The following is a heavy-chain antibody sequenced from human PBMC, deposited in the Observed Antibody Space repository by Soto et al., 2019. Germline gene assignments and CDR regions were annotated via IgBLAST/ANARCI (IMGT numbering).Heavy chain of an antibody. Sequence: QVQLQESGPGLVKPSQTLSLTCTVSGGSITSGGYYWTWLRQHPGKGLEWIGCIYHSGSAYYSPSLKSRVTISVDTSTDQFSLKVNFVTAADTAVYYCARGYYTGSGTYYFDYWGQGTLVTVSS. D-gene: IGHD3-10*01. CDR3: ARGYYTGSGTYYFDY. V-gene: IGHV4-31*03. J-gene: IGHJ4*02. CDR2: IYHSGSA. CDR1: GGSITSGGYY.